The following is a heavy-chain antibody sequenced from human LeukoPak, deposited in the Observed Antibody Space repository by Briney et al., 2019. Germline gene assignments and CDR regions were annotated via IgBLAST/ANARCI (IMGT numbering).Heavy chain of an antibody. Sequence: GASVKVSCKASGYTFTRYYMHWVRQAPGQGLEWMGWINPNSGGTNYAQKFQGRVTMTRDTSISTAYMELSRLRSDDTAVYYCARLRGYCSSTSCHWYFDLWGRGTLVTVSS. V-gene: IGHV1-2*02. CDR3: ARLRGYCSSTSCHWYFDL. CDR1: GYTFTRYY. D-gene: IGHD2-2*01. J-gene: IGHJ2*01. CDR2: INPNSGGT.